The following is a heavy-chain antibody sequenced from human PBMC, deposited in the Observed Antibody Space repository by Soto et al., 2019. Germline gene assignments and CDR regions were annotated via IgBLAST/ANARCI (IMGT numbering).Heavy chain of an antibody. J-gene: IGHJ6*02. V-gene: IGHV3-30-3*01. CDR2: ISYDGNIK. D-gene: IGHD2-15*01. Sequence: PVGSLRLSCGSSAFSFSHYAMHCVRHSPGKWLECVAVISYDGNIKRYADSVKGRFTISRDNSENTLYLQMNSLRPEDTAVYYCARAGYCSGGRCSSPYYSHYGMDVWGQGTTV. CDR1: AFSFSHYA. CDR3: ARAGYCSGGRCSSPYYSHYGMDV.